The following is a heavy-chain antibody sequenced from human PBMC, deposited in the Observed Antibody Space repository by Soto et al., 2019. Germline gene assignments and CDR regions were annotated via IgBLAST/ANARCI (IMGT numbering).Heavy chain of an antibody. CDR2: ISWNSGSI. J-gene: IGHJ3*02. D-gene: IGHD3-10*01. CDR1: GFTFDDYA. CDR3: AKEKGDMVRGVGTAFDI. V-gene: IGHV3-9*01. Sequence: EVQLVESGGGLVQPGRSLRLSCAASGFTFDDYAMHWVRQAPGKGLEWVSGISWNSGSIGYADSVQGRFTISRDNAKNSLYLQMNSLRAEDTALYYCAKEKGDMVRGVGTAFDIWGQGTMVTVSS.